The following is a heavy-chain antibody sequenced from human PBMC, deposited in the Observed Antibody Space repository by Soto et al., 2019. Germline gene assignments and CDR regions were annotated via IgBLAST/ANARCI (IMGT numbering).Heavy chain of an antibody. Sequence: SETLSLTCTVSGGSISSDSYYWGWIRQSPEKGLEWIASISYSGSTYYNPTLKSRLIISVGTSKSQFSLKLSSVTAADTAVYYCARVLRYFDWRRDYWGQGTLVTVSS. CDR3: ARVLRYFDWRRDY. CDR1: GGSISSDSYY. V-gene: IGHV4-39*07. D-gene: IGHD3-9*01. J-gene: IGHJ4*02. CDR2: ISYSGST.